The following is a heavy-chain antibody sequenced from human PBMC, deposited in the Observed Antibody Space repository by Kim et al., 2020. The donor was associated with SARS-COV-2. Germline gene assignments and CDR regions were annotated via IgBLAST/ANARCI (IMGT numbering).Heavy chain of an antibody. CDR2: ISGSGGST. CDR1: GFTFSSYA. CDR3: AKDRGRSSSWLDY. V-gene: IGHV3-23*01. D-gene: IGHD6-13*01. J-gene: IGHJ4*02. Sequence: GGSLRLSCADSGFTFSSYAMSWVRHAPGKGLEWVSAISGSGGSTYYADSVKGRFTISRDNYKNTMYLQLNSRRAEDTAVYYCAKDRGRSSSWLDYWGQGTLVTVSS.